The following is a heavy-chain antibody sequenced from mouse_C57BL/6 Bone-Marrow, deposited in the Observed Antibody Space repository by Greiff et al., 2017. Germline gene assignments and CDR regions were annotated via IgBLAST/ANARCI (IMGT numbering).Heavy chain of an antibody. Sequence: VQLQQSGAELVRPGASVKLSCKASGYTFTDYYINWVKQRPGQGLAWIGDLNPNNGGTIYNQKFKGKATLTVDTSSSTAYMELRSLTSEDTAVYYCARFKGYYFDYWGQGTTLTVSS. CDR3: ARFKGYYFDY. J-gene: IGHJ2*01. CDR1: GYTFTDYY. CDR2: LNPNNGGT. V-gene: IGHV1-18*01.